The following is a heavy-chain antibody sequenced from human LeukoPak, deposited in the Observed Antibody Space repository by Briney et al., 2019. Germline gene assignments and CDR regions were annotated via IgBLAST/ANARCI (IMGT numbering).Heavy chain of an antibody. Sequence: GESLKISCKGSGYTFTNYWIGWVRQMPGKGLEWMGIIYPGDSDTRYSPSFQGQVTISADKSISTAYLQWSSLKASDTAMYYCARPGTTTVTTEDAFDIWGQGTMVTVSS. D-gene: IGHD4-17*01. J-gene: IGHJ3*02. CDR3: ARPGTTTVTTEDAFDI. CDR2: IYPGDSDT. CDR1: GYTFTNYW. V-gene: IGHV5-51*01.